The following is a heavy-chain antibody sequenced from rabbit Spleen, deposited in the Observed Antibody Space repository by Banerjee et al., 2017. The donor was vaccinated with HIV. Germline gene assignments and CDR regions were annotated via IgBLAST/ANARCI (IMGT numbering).Heavy chain of an antibody. CDR3: ATYDHVSDFYRL. V-gene: IGHV1S45*01. D-gene: IGHD7-1*01. CDR1: GFAFNSVYD. J-gene: IGHJ3*01. Sequence: QEQLVESGGGLVQPEGSLTLTCTASGFAFNSVYDMCWVRQAPGKGLEWIACIYGGSSGSTYSATWAKGRFTISSDNAQNTLYLILKSLTAADTATYFCATYDHVSDFYRLWGQGTLVTVS. CDR2: IYGGSSGST.